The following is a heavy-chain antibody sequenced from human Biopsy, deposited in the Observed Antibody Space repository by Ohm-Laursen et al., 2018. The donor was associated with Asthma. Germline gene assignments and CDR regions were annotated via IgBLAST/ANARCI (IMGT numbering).Heavy chain of an antibody. CDR3: ARTYYDFLTGQVNDALAM. Sequence: ASVKVSCKSSGYTFINYAIHWVPQAPGQRLEWMGWINAGNGNTKYSEKFQGRVTITRDTSASTAYMDLSSLRSEDTAVYYCARTYYDFLTGQVNDALAMWGQGTVVTVSS. CDR2: INAGNGNT. D-gene: IGHD3-9*01. J-gene: IGHJ3*02. CDR1: GYTFINYA. V-gene: IGHV1-3*01.